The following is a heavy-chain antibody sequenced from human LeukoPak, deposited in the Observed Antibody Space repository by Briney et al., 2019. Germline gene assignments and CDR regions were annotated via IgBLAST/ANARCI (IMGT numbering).Heavy chain of an antibody. CDR1: GTTVSIDY. D-gene: IGHD4-17*01. Sequence: SETLSLTCTVSGTTVSIDYWTWIRQPPGKGLEWVGSIHHSGSSKYNSSLNNRVTISLDKSKNQFSLSLTSVTVADTAVYYWARENGDYALDYWGQGTLVTVSS. J-gene: IGHJ4*02. CDR2: IHHSGSS. V-gene: IGHV4-59*02. CDR3: ARENGDYALDY.